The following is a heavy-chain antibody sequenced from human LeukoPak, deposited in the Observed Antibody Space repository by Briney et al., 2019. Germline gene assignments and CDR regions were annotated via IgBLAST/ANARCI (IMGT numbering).Heavy chain of an antibody. CDR3: IGVSSGSLFDP. CDR2: IYYSGST. V-gene: IGHV4-39*01. Sequence: PSETLSLTCTVSGGSISSSSYYWGRIRQPPGKGLEWIGSIYYSGSTYYNPSLKSRVTISVDTSKNQSSLKRSSVTAADTAVYYCIGVSSGSLFDPWGQGTLVTVSS. J-gene: IGHJ5*02. CDR1: GGSISSSSYY. D-gene: IGHD3-22*01.